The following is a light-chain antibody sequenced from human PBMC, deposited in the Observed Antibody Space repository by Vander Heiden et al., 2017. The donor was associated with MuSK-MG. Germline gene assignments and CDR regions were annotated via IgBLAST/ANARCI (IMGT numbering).Light chain of an antibody. CDR1: NLGSYNL. V-gene: IGLV2-23*02. Sequence: QSALTQPASVSGSPGQSITISCTGTNLGSYNLVSWHQQHPGKAPKLLMYEVNKRPSVVSNRFSGSRSGTTASLTISGLQADDESYYYCCEYAGSSTLFGGGTKLTVL. CDR2: EVN. J-gene: IGLJ2*01. CDR3: CEYAGSSTL.